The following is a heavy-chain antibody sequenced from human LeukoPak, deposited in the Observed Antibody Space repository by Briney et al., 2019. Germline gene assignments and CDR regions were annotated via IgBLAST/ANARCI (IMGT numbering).Heavy chain of an antibody. CDR1: GFTFSTYE. D-gene: IGHD3-10*01. CDR2: IGTGDSGV. Sequence: QPGGSLRLSCAASGFTFSTYEMNWVRQAPGQGLEWIAYIGTGDSGVSYADSVKGRFTVSRDNAKLYLQMNRLRADDTAFYYCATDPWFPARDGFDHWGPGTLVTVSS. V-gene: IGHV3-48*03. CDR3: ATDPWFPARDGFDH. J-gene: IGHJ4*02.